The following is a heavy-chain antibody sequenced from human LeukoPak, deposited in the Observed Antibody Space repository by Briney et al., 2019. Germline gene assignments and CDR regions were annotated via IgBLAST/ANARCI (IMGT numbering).Heavy chain of an antibody. CDR2: IWYDGSNK. J-gene: IGHJ4*02. V-gene: IGHV3-33*08. CDR3: ARGGDIVVVTAGFFDY. CDR1: GFTFSSYS. D-gene: IGHD2-21*02. Sequence: GGSLRLSCAASGFTFSSYSMNWVRQAPGKGLEWVAVIWYDGSNKYYADSVKGRFTISRDNSKNTLYLQMNSLRAEDTAVYYCARGGDIVVVTAGFFDYWGQGTLVTVSS.